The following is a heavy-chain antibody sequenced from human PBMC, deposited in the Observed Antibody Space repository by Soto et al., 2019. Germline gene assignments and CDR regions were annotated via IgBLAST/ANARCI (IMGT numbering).Heavy chain of an antibody. CDR2: IYWDNDK. V-gene: IGHV2-5*02. J-gene: IGHJ6*02. CDR1: GFSVSTSGVG. CDR3: AHKGGRGAGMDV. D-gene: IGHD2-15*01. Sequence: QITLKESGPTLVKPTHTLTLTCTFSGFSVSTSGVGVAWIRQSPGKALEWLALIYWDNDKRYSPFLQSRVTITKDTSKNQVVLTMTNMDPVDTATYYCAHKGGRGAGMDVWGQGTTVTVSS.